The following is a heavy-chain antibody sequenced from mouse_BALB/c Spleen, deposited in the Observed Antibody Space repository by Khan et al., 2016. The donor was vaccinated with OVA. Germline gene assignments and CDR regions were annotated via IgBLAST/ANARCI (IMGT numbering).Heavy chain of an antibody. V-gene: IGHV9-3-1*01. D-gene: IGHD2-10*01. CDR1: GYTFTNYG. CDR3: ARPPYFSYGLDH. Sequence: QIQLVQSGPELKKPGETVKISCKASGYTFTNYGMHWVKQSPGKALKWMGWINTYTGEPTYADDFKGRFAFSLETSASTAYLQISNLNNEDTATYCCARPPYFSYGLDHWGQGTSVTVSS. J-gene: IGHJ4*01. CDR2: INTYTGEP.